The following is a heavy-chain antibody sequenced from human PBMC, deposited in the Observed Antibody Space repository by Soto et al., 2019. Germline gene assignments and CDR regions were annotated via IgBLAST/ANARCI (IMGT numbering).Heavy chain of an antibody. CDR2: IYYSGST. CDR1: GGSISSSSYY. Sequence: QLLESGPGLVKPSETLSLTCTVSGGSISSSSYYWGWIRQPPGKGLEWIGSIYYSGSTYYNPSLKSRVTISVDTSKNQFSLKLSSVTAADTAVYYCARPTWGSSWNWFDPWGQGTLVTVSS. J-gene: IGHJ5*02. V-gene: IGHV4-39*01. D-gene: IGHD6-13*01. CDR3: ARPTWGSSWNWFDP.